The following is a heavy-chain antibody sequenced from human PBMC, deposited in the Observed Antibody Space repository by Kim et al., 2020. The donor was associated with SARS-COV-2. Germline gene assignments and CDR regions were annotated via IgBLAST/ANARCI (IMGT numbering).Heavy chain of an antibody. CDR2: VYYTGST. CDR1: GASISSSGYY. V-gene: IGHV4-39*01. J-gene: IGHJ4*02. D-gene: IGHD2-21*01. Sequence: SETLSLTCTVSGASISSSGYYWGWIRQPPGKGLEWIGSVYYTGSTYYNPSLKSRVTISVDTSKNQFSLKRSSVTAADTAVYYCARHFRGTYIRFLGLFQCDYWGQGTLVTVSS. CDR3: ARHFRGTYIRFLGLFQCDY.